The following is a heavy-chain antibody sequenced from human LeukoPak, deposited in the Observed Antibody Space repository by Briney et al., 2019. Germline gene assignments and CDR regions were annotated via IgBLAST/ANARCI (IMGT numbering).Heavy chain of an antibody. CDR1: GFTLSSNY. D-gene: IGHD2-2*01. CDR2: IYSGGST. V-gene: IGHV3-66*01. CDR3: ARDCSSTSCYANYYGMDV. Sequence: GGSLRLSCAASGFTLSSNYMSWVRQAPGKGLEWVSVIYSGGSTYYADSVKGRFTISRDNSKNTLYLQMNSLRAEDTAVYYCARDCSSTSCYANYYGMDVWGQGTTVTVSS. J-gene: IGHJ6*02.